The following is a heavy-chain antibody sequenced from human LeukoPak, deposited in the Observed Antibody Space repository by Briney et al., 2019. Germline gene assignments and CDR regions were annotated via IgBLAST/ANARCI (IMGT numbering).Heavy chain of an antibody. CDR1: VFTFSSYS. D-gene: IGHD6-13*01. Sequence: GGSLRLSCAASVFTFSSYSMNWVRQAPGKGLEWVSSISSSRNYIYYADSVKGRFTISRDNAKNSVYLQMNSLRAEDTAVYYCARGDLAVGSWFDPWGQGTLVTVSS. CDR2: ISSSRNYI. CDR3: ARGDLAVGSWFDP. J-gene: IGHJ5*02. V-gene: IGHV3-21*01.